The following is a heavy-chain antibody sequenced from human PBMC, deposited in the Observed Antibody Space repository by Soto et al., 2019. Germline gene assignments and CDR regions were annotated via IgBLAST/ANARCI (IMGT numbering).Heavy chain of an antibody. D-gene: IGHD3-3*01. CDR2: IRSKGNNYAT. CDR1: GFTFSSYA. Sequence: GGSLRLSCAASGFTFSSYAMSWVRQASGKGLEWVGRIRSKGNNYATAYGASLKGRFTISRDDSKNTAYLQMNSLNTEDTAVYYCSRQASDFWSGKPQYYMDVWGKGTTVTVSS. CDR3: SRQASDFWSGKPQYYMDV. J-gene: IGHJ6*03. V-gene: IGHV3-73*01.